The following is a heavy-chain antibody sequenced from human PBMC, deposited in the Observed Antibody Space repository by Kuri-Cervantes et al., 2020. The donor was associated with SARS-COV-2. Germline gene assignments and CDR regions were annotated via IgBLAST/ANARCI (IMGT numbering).Heavy chain of an antibody. Sequence: SVKVSCKASGGTFSNFAISWVRQAPGQGLEWMGGIIPVFGTTNNAQRLQGRVTISADEARSTVYMELSSLTFEDTAIYYCAQTIPARRRSPADFYLYYMDVWGKGTSVTVSS. CDR2: IIPVFGTT. J-gene: IGHJ6*03. CDR3: AQTIPARRRSPADFYLYYMDV. V-gene: IGHV1-69*13. CDR1: GGTFSNFA. D-gene: IGHD6-6*01.